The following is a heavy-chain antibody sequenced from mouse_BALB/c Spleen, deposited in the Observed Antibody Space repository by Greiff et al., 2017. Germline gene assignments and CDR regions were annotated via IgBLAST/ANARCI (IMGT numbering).Heavy chain of an antibody. Sequence: DVKVEESGPGLVKPSQSLSLTCSVTGYSITSGYYWNWIRQFPGNKLEWMGYISYDGSNNYNPSLKNRISITRDTSKNQFFLKLNSVTTEDTATYYCARDYYGYDYWGQGTTLTVSS. CDR1: GYSITSGYY. J-gene: IGHJ2*01. D-gene: IGHD1-2*01. V-gene: IGHV3-6*02. CDR2: ISYDGSN. CDR3: ARDYYGYDY.